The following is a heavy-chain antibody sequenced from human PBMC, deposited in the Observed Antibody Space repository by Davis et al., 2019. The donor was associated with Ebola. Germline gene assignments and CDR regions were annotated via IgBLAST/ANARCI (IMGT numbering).Heavy chain of an antibody. J-gene: IGHJ4*02. Sequence: GESLKISCAASGFTFSSYSMNWVRQAPGKGLEWVSSISSSSYIYYADSVKGRFTISRDNAKNSLYLQMNSLRAEDTAVYYCARDSMGIAVAEGFDYWGQGTLVTVSS. CDR1: GFTFSSYS. V-gene: IGHV3-21*01. CDR3: ARDSMGIAVAEGFDY. D-gene: IGHD6-19*01. CDR2: ISSSSYI.